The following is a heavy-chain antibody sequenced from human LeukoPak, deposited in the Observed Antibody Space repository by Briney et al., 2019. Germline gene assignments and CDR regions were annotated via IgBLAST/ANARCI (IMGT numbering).Heavy chain of an antibody. CDR1: GYTFTSYG. CDR2: ISAYNGNT. V-gene: IGHV1-18*04. D-gene: IGHD2-15*01. J-gene: IGHJ6*04. CDR3: ARGIVVVVAATDYYYGMGV. Sequence: ASVKVSCKASGYTFTSYGISWVRQAPGQGLEWMGWISAYNGNTNYAQKLQGRVTMTTDTSTSTAYTELRSLRSDDTAVYYCARGIVVVVAATDYYYGMGVWGKGTTVTVSS.